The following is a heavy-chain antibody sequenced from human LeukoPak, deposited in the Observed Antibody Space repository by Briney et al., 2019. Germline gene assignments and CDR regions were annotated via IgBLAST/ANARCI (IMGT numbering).Heavy chain of an antibody. J-gene: IGHJ4*02. CDR2: IRYDGSNK. V-gene: IGHV3-30*02. D-gene: IGHD3-22*01. CDR3: AKTMSPYYYDSSGF. Sequence: AGGSLRLSCAASGFTFSSYGMHWVRQAPGKGLEWVAFIRYDGSNKYYADSVKGRFTISRDNSKNTLYLQMNSLRTEDTAVYYCAKTMSPYYYDSSGFWDQGTLVTVSS. CDR1: GFTFSSYG.